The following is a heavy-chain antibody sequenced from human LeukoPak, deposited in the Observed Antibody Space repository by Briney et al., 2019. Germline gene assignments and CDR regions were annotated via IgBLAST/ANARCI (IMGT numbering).Heavy chain of an antibody. J-gene: IGHJ4*02. D-gene: IGHD2-8*01. Sequence: GGSLRLSCAASGFTFSSYSMNWVRQAPGKGLEWVSSISGSSSHIYYAYSVKGRFTISRDNAKNSLYLQMNSLRAEDTAVYYCARGLTGCTNGVSYSDSWGQGTLVTVSS. V-gene: IGHV3-21*01. CDR2: ISGSSSHI. CDR3: ARGLTGCTNGVSYSDS. CDR1: GFTFSSYS.